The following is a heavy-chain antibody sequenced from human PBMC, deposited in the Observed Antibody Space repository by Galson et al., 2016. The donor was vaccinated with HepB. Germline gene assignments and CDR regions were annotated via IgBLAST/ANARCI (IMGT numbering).Heavy chain of an antibody. J-gene: IGHJ4*02. CDR1: GFTFSSYG. CDR3: AKRMFGSYLDY. D-gene: IGHD3-16*02. CDR2: ISSSGDTT. V-gene: IGHV3-23*01. Sequence: SLRLSCAVAGFTFSSYGMTWVRQAPGKGLEWVSAISSSGDTTYYADSVKGRFTISRDNAKNTLYLQMNRLRAEDTAVYYCAKRMFGSYLDYWGRGTLVTVSS.